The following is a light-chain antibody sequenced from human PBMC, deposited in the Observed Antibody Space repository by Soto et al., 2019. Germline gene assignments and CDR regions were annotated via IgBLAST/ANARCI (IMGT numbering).Light chain of an antibody. CDR2: GSS. CDR3: QQYGSSPPYT. Sequence: EVVLTQSPGTLSLSPGERATLSCRASQTVSNNYLAWYQHKPGQSPKLLIFGSSDRATGIPDRFSGSGSGTDFTLTIIRLEPEVFAVYYCQQYGSSPPYTFGQGTKLEIK. V-gene: IGKV3-20*01. J-gene: IGKJ2*01. CDR1: QTVSNNY.